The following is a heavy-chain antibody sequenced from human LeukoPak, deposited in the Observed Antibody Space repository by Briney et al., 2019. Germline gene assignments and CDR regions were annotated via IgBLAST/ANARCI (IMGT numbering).Heavy chain of an antibody. V-gene: IGHV4-38-2*01. D-gene: IGHD4-11*01. Sequence: PSETLSLTCAVPGYSISSGYYWGWIRQPPGKGLEWIGSIYHSGSTYYNPSLKSRVTISVDTSKNQFSLKLSSVTAADTAVFYCARYGGNDYSKFDYWGQGTLVTVSS. CDR1: GYSISSGYY. J-gene: IGHJ4*02. CDR3: ARYGGNDYSKFDY. CDR2: IYHSGST.